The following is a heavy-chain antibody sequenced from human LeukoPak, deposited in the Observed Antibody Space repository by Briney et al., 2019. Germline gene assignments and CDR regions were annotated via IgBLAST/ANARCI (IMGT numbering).Heavy chain of an antibody. V-gene: IGHV1-8*02. D-gene: IGHD2-2*01. J-gene: IGHJ4*02. CDR2: MNPNSGNT. Sequence: GASVKVSCKASGYTFTNYDINWVRQATGQGLEWMGWMNPNSGNTGYAQKFQGRVTMTRNTSISTAYMELSSLRSEDTAVYYCARGYCSSTSCYWIYYFDYWGQGTLVTVSS. CDR1: GYTFTNYD. CDR3: ARGYCSSTSCYWIYYFDY.